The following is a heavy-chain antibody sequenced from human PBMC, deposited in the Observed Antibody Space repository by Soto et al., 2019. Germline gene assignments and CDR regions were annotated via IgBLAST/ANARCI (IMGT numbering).Heavy chain of an antibody. CDR2: ISSSSSTI. D-gene: IGHD3-22*01. J-gene: IGHJ4*02. CDR1: GFTFSSYS. Sequence: PGGSLRLSCAASGFTFSSYSMNWFRQAPGKGLEWVSYISSSSSTIYYADSVKGRFTISRDNSKNTLYLQMNSLRAEDTAVYYCAKNPGYYYDSTGYHFDYWGQGTLVTVSS. CDR3: AKNPGYYYDSTGYHFDY. V-gene: IGHV3-48*01.